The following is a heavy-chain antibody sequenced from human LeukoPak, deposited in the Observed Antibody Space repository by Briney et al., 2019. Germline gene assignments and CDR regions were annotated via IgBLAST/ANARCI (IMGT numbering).Heavy chain of an antibody. CDR3: ARGGSGWLPYYYYMDV. CDR1: GGSFSSYY. V-gene: IGHV4-59*01. D-gene: IGHD6-19*01. Sequence: PSETLSLTCTVSGGSFSSYYWSWIRQPPGKGLEWIGYIYYSGSTNYNPSLKSRVTISVDTSKNQFSLKLSSVTAADTAVYYCARGGSGWLPYYYYMDVWGKGTTVTVSS. J-gene: IGHJ6*03. CDR2: IYYSGST.